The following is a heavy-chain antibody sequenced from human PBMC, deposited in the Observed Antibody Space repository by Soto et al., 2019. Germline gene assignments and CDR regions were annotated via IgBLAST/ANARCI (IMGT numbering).Heavy chain of an antibody. CDR2: INSDGSST. D-gene: IGHD1-26*01. V-gene: IGHV3-74*01. CDR1: ASTFRNYW. Sequence: EVQLVESGGGLVQPGGSLRLSCADSASTFRNYWMHWVRQAPGKGLVWVSRINSDGSSTAYADSVKGRFTISRDNARNTLYLHMTSLRAEDRAVYFCAREWTGGGRDYYYYGLDVWGQGTTVTFPS. J-gene: IGHJ6*02. CDR3: AREWTGGGRDYYYYGLDV.